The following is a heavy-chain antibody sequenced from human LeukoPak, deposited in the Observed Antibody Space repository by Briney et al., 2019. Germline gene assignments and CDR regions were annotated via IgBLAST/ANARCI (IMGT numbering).Heavy chain of an antibody. Sequence: GASVKVSCKASGGTFSSYAISWVRQAPGQGLEWMGGIIPIFGTANYAQKFQGRVTITADESTSTAYMELSSLRSEDTAVYYCARDMTTVTSSFHGYYYYGMDVWGQGTTVTVSS. CDR2: IIPIFGTA. D-gene: IGHD4-17*01. V-gene: IGHV1-69*13. CDR1: GGTFSSYA. J-gene: IGHJ6*02. CDR3: ARDMTTVTSSFHGYYYYGMDV.